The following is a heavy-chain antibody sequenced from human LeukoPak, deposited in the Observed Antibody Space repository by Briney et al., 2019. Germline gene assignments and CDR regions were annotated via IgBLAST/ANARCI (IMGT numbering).Heavy chain of an antibody. CDR2: INGAGSST. J-gene: IGHJ4*02. V-gene: IGHV3-74*01. CDR1: GFTFSSYW. Sequence: GGSLRLSCAASGFTFSSYWMHWVRQTPGKGLVWVSRINGAGSSTTYADSVKGRFTLSRDNAKNTLYLQMNSLRAEDTAVYYCAVAGSSGYYSYWGQGTLVTVSS. CDR3: AVAGSSGYYSY. D-gene: IGHD5-12*01.